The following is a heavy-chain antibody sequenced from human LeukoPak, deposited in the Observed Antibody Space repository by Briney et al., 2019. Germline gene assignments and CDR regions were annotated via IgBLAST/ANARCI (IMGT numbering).Heavy chain of an antibody. CDR2: IYPGDSDT. J-gene: IGHJ4*02. D-gene: IGHD3-16*01. CDR3: ARVLYYDPGMYFDY. V-gene: IGHV5-51*01. Sequence: GESLKISCQASGYSFMTYWIGWVRQMPGKGLEWMAIIYPGDSDTKYSPSFQDQVTISADKSINTAYLHWRSLKASDTAMYYCARVLYYDPGMYFDYRGQGTLVTVSS. CDR1: GYSFMTYW.